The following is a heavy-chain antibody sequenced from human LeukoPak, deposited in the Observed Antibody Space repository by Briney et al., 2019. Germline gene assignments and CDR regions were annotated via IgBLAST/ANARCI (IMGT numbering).Heavy chain of an antibody. Sequence: PGGSLRLSCAASGFXFTDYYISWIRQAPGKGLDWVSYITNSGSYTKYADSVKGRFTISRDNAKNSLDLQMNSLRAEDTAVYYCARRITAGDAFDIWGQGIMVTVSS. J-gene: IGHJ3*02. CDR2: ITNSGSYT. CDR3: ARRITAGDAFDI. CDR1: GFXFTDYY. D-gene: IGHD3-16*01. V-gene: IGHV3-11*06.